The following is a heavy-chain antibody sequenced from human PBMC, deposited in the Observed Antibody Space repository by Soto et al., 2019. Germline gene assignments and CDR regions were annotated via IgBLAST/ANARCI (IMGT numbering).Heavy chain of an antibody. J-gene: IGHJ3*02. CDR3: AHRQTERSGFASAFDM. V-gene: IGHV2-5*02. CDR1: GFSVTTSGVG. D-gene: IGHD5-12*01. Sequence: QITLKESGPTLVKPTQTLTLTCTCSGFSVTTSGVGVGWIRQPPGKALEWLALIYWDDDKRYRPSLKSRLTITGDTSKNKVVPRRTKMDLVNTGKYYRAHRQTERSGFASAFDMWGQGTTVTVSS. CDR2: IYWDDDK.